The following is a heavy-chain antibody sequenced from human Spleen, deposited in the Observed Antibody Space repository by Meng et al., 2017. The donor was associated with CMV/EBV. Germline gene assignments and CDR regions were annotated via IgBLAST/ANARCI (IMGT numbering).Heavy chain of an antibody. CDR3: ARAFDTSGYYRYFDY. J-gene: IGHJ4*02. Sequence: SGFTFTSYSMNRVRKAPGKGMEWVSAISSSSTYIYYADSVKGRFTNTRDNAKNSLYMQMNSLRAEDTAIYYGARAFDTSGYYRYFDYWGQGILVTVSS. D-gene: IGHD3-22*01. CDR2: ISSSSTYI. CDR1: GFTFTSYS. V-gene: IGHV3-21*01.